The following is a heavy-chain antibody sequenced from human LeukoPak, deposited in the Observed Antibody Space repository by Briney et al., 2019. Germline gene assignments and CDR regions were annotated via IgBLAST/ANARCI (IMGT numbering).Heavy chain of an antibody. Sequence: GGSLRLSCAASGFTFSDFPMIWVRQAPGKGLEWVSSITTSSSYIYYADSVKGRFTISRDNAKNSLYLQMNSLRAEDTAVYYCAELGITMIGGVWGKGTTVTISS. CDR2: ITTSSSYI. V-gene: IGHV3-21*01. CDR3: AELGITMIGGV. J-gene: IGHJ6*04. CDR1: GFTFSDFP. D-gene: IGHD3-10*02.